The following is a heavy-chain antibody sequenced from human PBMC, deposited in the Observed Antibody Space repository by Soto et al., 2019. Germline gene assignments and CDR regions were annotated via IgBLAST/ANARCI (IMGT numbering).Heavy chain of an antibody. CDR2: IWYDGSNK. D-gene: IGHD6-6*01. CDR3: ARDSRTYSNSPQDGFDI. V-gene: IGHV3-33*01. J-gene: IGHJ3*02. CDR1: GLTFSYYG. Sequence: QVQLVESGGGVVQPGTSLRLSCAASGLTFSYYGMHWVRQAPGKGLECVATIWYDGSNKFYADSAKGRFTVSRDSSKNTLDPQMNSLSAEDTALYYCARDSRTYSNSPQDGFDIWGQGTMVTVSS.